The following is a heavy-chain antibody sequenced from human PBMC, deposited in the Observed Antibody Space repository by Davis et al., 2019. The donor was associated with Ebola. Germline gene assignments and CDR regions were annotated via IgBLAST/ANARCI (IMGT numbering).Heavy chain of an antibody. CDR3: AKAYHYGVDV. CDR1: GFTFSSYW. CDR2: INSDGSST. J-gene: IGHJ6*02. Sequence: GESLKISCAASGFTFSSYWMHWVRQVPGKGLVCVSRINSDGSSTIYADSVNGRFTISRDNAKNTLYLQMNSLRAEETAVFNCAKAYHYGVDVWGQGTTVTVSS. V-gene: IGHV3-74*01.